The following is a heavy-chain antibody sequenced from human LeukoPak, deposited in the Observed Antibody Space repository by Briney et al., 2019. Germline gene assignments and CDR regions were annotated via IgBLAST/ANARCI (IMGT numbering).Heavy chain of an antibody. Sequence: GGSLRLSCAVSGFTFISYGRQWVRQAPGKGLVWVSRINTDGSSTTYAESVKGRFTISRDNARNTLYLQMNSLRAEDTAVSYCARELPREVTLDYWGQGTLVTVSS. CDR2: INTDGSST. CDR1: GFTFISYG. D-gene: IGHD2-21*02. J-gene: IGHJ4*01. V-gene: IGHV3-74*01. CDR3: ARELPREVTLDY.